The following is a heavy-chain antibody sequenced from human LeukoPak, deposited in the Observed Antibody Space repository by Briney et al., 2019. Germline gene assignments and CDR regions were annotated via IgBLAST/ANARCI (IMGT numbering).Heavy chain of an antibody. J-gene: IGHJ5*02. CDR1: GYSISSGYY. CDR3: ASISSTVTEVDP. Sequence: SETLSLTCAVSGYSISSGYYWGWIRQPPGKGLEWIGGIYHSGSTYYNPSLKSRVTISVDTSKNQFSLKLSSVTAADTAVYYCASISSTVTEVDPWGQGTLVTVSS. CDR2: IYHSGST. V-gene: IGHV4-38-2*01. D-gene: IGHD4-11*01.